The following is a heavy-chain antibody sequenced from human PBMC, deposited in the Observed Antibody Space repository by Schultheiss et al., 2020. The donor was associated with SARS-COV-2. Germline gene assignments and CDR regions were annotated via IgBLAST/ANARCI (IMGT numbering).Heavy chain of an antibody. CDR1: GGSLSSDF. V-gene: IGHV4-59*05. D-gene: IGHD1-7*01. J-gene: IGHJ4*02. CDR2: IYYSGST. Sequence: SETLSLTCTVSGGSLSSDFWSWIRQPPGKGLEWIGSIYYSGSTYYNPSLKSRVTISVDTSKNQFSLELNSVTAADTAVYYCASPPTEGTTRSLHYWGQGTLVTVSS. CDR3: ASPPTEGTTRSLHY.